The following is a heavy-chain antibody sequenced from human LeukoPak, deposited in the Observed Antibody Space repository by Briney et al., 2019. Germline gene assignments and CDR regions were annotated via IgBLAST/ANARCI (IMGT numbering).Heavy chain of an antibody. CDR1: GFTFDDYA. CDR3: ARDFRGRDIAAAGTTWPWFDP. V-gene: IGHV3-9*01. CDR2: ISWNSGSI. D-gene: IGHD6-13*01. J-gene: IGHJ5*02. Sequence: GGSLRLSCAASGFTFDDYAMHWVRQAPGKGLEWVSGISWNSGSIGYADSVKGRFTISRDNAKNSLYLQMNSLRAEDTALYHCARDFRGRDIAAAGTTWPWFDPWGQGTLVTVSS.